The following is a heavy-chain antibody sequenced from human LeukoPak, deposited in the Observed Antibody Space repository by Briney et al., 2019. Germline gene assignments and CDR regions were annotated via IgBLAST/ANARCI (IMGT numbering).Heavy chain of an antibody. CDR3: ARGRITKRYFDL. V-gene: IGHV4-34*01. J-gene: IGHJ2*01. CDR2: INHSGST. CDR1: GGSFSGYY. Sequence: PSETLSLTCAVYGGSFSGYYWSWIRQPPGKGLEWIGEINHSGSTNYNPSLKSRVAISVDTSKNQFPLKLSSVTAADTAVYYCARGRITKRYFDLWGRGTLVTVSS. D-gene: IGHD3-10*01.